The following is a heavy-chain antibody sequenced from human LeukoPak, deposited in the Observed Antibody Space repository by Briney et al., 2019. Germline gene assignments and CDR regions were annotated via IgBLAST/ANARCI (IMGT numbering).Heavy chain of an antibody. Sequence: GASVKVSCKASGYTFTGYYMHWVRQAPGQGLEWMGRINPNSGGTNYAQKFQGRVTMTRDTSISTACMELSRLRSDDTAVYYCARTPSGPTYYYGSGSYEGPYYFDYWGQGTLVTVSS. D-gene: IGHD3-10*01. V-gene: IGHV1-2*06. CDR3: ARTPSGPTYYYGSGSYEGPYYFDY. CDR2: INPNSGGT. J-gene: IGHJ4*02. CDR1: GYTFTGYY.